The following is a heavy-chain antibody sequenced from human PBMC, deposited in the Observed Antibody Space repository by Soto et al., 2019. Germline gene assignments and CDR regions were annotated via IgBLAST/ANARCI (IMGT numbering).Heavy chain of an antibody. CDR3: PSDIPEWELFGYS. CDR2: IVVGSGNT. CDR1: GFTFTSSA. J-gene: IGHJ4*02. D-gene: IGHD1-26*01. Sequence: SVNVTCQASGFTFTSSAVQWVRQARGQRLEWIGWIVVGSGNTNYAQKFQERVTITRDMSTSTAYMELSSLRSEDTAVYYWPSDIPEWELFGYSWGQGTLVTVSS. V-gene: IGHV1-58*01.